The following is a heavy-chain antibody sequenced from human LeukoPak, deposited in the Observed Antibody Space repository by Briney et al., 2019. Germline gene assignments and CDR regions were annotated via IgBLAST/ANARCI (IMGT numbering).Heavy chain of an antibody. Sequence: SETLSLTCTVSGGSISRYYWSWIRQPPGKGLEWIGYIYYSGSTNYNPSLKSRVTISVDTSKNQFSLKLSSVTAADTAVYYCARGGGPYSSSSIDYWGQGTLVTVSS. V-gene: IGHV4-59*01. D-gene: IGHD6-6*01. CDR1: GGSISRYY. J-gene: IGHJ4*02. CDR3: ARGGGPYSSSSIDY. CDR2: IYYSGST.